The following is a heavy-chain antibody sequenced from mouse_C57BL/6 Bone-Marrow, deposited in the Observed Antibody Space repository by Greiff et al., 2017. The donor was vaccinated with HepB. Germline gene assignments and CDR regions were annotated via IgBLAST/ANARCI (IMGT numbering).Heavy chain of an antibody. J-gene: IGHJ4*01. CDR2: ISYDGSN. CDR1: GYSITSGYY. CDR3: ARGELRDYAMDY. Sequence: ESGPGLVKPSQSLSLTCSVPGYSITSGYYWNWIRQFPGNKLEWMGYISYDGSNNYNPSLKNRISITRDTSKNQFFLKLNSVTTEDTATYYCARGELRDYAMDYWGQGTSVTVSS. V-gene: IGHV3-6*01. D-gene: IGHD2-4*01.